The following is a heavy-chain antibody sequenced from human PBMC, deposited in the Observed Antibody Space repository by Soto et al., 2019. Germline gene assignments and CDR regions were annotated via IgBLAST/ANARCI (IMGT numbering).Heavy chain of an antibody. CDR2: IKEDGSEI. CDR1: GFNVMSYW. V-gene: IGHV3-7*01. D-gene: IGHD3-16*01. CDR3: ARDIGFDYVN. Sequence: AGGSLRLSCAVSGFNVMSYWMSWVRQAPGKGLEWVASIKEDGSEIYYLHSVRGRFSISRDSAGNALHLTMNYLSAEDIGVYFCARDIGFDYVNWGQGTLVTVSS. J-gene: IGHJ4*02.